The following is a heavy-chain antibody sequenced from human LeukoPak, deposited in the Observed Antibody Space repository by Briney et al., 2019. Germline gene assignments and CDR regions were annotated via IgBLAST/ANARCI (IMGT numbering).Heavy chain of an antibody. CDR2: FDPEDGET. V-gene: IGHV1-24*01. D-gene: IGHD2-15*01. CDR1: GYTFTSYY. Sequence: ASVKVSCKASGYTFTSYYMHWVRQAPGKGLEWMGGFDPEDGETIYAQKFQGRVTMTEDTSTDTAYMELSSLRSEDTAVYYCATPLLRDAFDIWGQGTMVTVSS. CDR3: ATPLLRDAFDI. J-gene: IGHJ3*02.